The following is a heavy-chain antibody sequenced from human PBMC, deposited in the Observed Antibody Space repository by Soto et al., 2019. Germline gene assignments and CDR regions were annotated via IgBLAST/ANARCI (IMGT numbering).Heavy chain of an antibody. CDR2: IIVMFGTR. Sequence: QVQLVQSGAEVKKPGSSVKVSCKASGGTFRSYAISWVRQAPGQGLEWRGGIIVMFGTRNYAQKFQGRVTITADESTRTANMDLSGLRSEDTDVSYCARVPLPGTTILWFDPWGQGTLVTVSS. V-gene: IGHV1-69*01. CDR3: ARVPLPGTTILWFDP. D-gene: IGHD3-9*01. CDR1: GGTFRSYA. J-gene: IGHJ5*02.